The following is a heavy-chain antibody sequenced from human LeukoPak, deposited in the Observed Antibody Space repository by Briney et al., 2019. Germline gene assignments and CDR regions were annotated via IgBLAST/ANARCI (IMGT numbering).Heavy chain of an antibody. CDR2: IQSETVGGTT. CDR3: TTSPQWLEN. D-gene: IGHD6-19*01. J-gene: IGHJ4*02. V-gene: IGHV3-15*01. CDR1: GFSFSHAW. Sequence: GWSLRLSCAASGFSFSHAWMTWVGQAPGKGMEWNGRIQSETVGGTTDYAAPVKGRFTISRDDSKNMLYLQMNSLKNEDTAVYYCTTSPQWLENWGQGTLVTVSP.